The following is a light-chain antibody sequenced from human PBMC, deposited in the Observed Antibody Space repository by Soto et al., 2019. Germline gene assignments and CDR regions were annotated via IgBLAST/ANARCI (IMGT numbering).Light chain of an antibody. Sequence: DIQMTQSPSSLSVSVGDRVTITCRASQSITNYLNWYQPKPGKAPTLLVYAASSLQSGVPSRFSGNGSGTDFTLNISSLHPEDFASYYCQQSDSYPCTFGQGTKLEIK. CDR2: AAS. CDR3: QQSDSYPCT. J-gene: IGKJ2*02. CDR1: QSITNY. V-gene: IGKV1-39*01.